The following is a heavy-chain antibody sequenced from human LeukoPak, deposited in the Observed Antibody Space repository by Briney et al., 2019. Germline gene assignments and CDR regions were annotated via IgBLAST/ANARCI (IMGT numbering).Heavy chain of an antibody. CDR2: ISGSGGST. D-gene: IGHD3-3*01. Sequence: GGSLRLSCASSGFTFSSYAMSWVRQAPGKGLEWVSAISGSGGSTYYADSVKGRFTISRDNSENTLYLQMNSLRAEDTAVYYCAKNGPASHYDFWSGYSGPSFDSWGQGTLVTVSS. J-gene: IGHJ4*02. CDR3: AKNGPASHYDFWSGYSGPSFDS. V-gene: IGHV3-23*01. CDR1: GFTFSSYA.